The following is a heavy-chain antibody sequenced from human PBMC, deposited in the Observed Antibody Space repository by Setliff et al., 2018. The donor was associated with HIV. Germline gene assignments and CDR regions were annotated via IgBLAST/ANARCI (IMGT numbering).Heavy chain of an antibody. CDR3: ARSPPTTFWSGYAYYYYMDV. CDR1: GGSISSGSYY. Sequence: SETLSLTCTVSGGSISSGSYYWSWIRQPAGKGLEWIGYIYYSGSTNYNPSLKSRVTISVDTSKNQFSLKLNSVTAADTAVYYCARSPPTTFWSGYAYYYYMDVWGKGTTVTVSS. D-gene: IGHD3-3*01. J-gene: IGHJ6*03. CDR2: IYYSGST. V-gene: IGHV4-61*10.